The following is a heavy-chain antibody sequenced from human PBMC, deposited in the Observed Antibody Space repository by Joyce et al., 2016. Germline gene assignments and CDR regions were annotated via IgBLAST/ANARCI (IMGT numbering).Heavy chain of an antibody. V-gene: IGHV1-69*12. D-gene: IGHD1-14*01. CDR1: GGAFSNFT. CDR3: ARGGTSSDHFFFYTLDI. J-gene: IGHJ6*02. CDR2: IIPFFGAA. Sequence: QVLLVQSGATVKRPGSSLKVSCKSSGGAFSNFTVNWVRQAPGQRLEWMGGIIPFFGAAKYAEHFQGRVTLTADLSTRTDFMELSSLTSADTAVYYCARGGTSSDHFFFYTLDIWGPGTTVIVSS.